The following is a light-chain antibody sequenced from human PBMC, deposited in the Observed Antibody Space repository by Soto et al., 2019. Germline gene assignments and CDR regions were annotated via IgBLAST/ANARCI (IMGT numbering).Light chain of an antibody. CDR1: QDINSY. V-gene: IGKV1-27*01. CDR3: QQYKGAVWT. CDR2: EAS. Sequence: DIQMTQSPSTLSASIVDRVTITCRASQDINSYLAWYQQKPGKAPNLLIYEASILQRGVPSRFSGSGSGTDFTLTISSLQREGVANGYCQQYKGAVWTFGEGTRLEIK. J-gene: IGKJ5*01.